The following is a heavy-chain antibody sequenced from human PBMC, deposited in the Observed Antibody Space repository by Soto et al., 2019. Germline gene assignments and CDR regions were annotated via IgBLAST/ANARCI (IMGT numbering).Heavy chain of an antibody. D-gene: IGHD5-12*01. CDR2: IRSKRYGGTP. CDR1: GFNFGDYA. J-gene: IGHJ4*02. CDR3: TRLARNGYGPPIDY. V-gene: IGHV3-49*05. Sequence: EVQLVEWGGDLVKPGRSLRLSCTGSGFNFGDYALTWLRQAPGKGLEWVGFIRSKRYGGTPEYAASVKGRFSISRDDSGSTAYLQMNSLEVEDTAVYYYTRLARNGYGPPIDYVGQGTLVTVSS.